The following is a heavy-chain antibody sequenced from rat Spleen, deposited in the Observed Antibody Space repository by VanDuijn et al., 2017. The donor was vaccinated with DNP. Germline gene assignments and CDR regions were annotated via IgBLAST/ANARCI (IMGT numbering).Heavy chain of an antibody. V-gene: IGHV5-22*01. CDR1: GFTFSDYY. J-gene: IGHJ2*01. CDR2: ISYDGGRT. CDR3: ARHPLYGGYMYFDS. D-gene: IGHD1-11*01. Sequence: EVQLVESGGGLVQPGRSLKLSCAASGFTFSDYYMAWVRQAPTKGLEWVAYISYDGGRTNYGDSVKGRFTISRDNGKNSLYLHMDSLKSEDTATYYCARHPLYGGYMYFDSWGQGVMVTVSS.